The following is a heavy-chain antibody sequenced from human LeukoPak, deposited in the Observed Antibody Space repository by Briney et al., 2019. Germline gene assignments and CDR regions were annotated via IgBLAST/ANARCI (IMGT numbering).Heavy chain of an antibody. CDR2: ISSSGSTI. V-gene: IGHV3-48*03. D-gene: IGHD1-7*01. CDR3: ARWRGENYWVDYFDY. J-gene: IGHJ4*02. CDR1: GFTFSSYE. Sequence: GGSLRLSCAASGFTFSSYEMNWVRQAPGKGLEWVSYISSSGSTIYYADSVKGRFTISRDNAKNSLYLQMNSLRAEDTAVYYCARWRGENYWVDYFDYWGQGTLVTVSS.